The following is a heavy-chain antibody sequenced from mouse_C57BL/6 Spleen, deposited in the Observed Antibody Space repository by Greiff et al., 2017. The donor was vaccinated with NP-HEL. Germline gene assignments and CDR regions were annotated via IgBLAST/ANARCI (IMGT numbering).Heavy chain of an antibody. CDR1: GYAFSSSW. D-gene: IGHD2-3*01. J-gene: IGHJ4*01. Sequence: QVQLQQSGPELVKPGASVKISCKASGYAFSSSWMNWVKQRPGKGLEWIGRIYPGDGDTNYNGKFKGKATLTADKSSSTASMQLSSLTSADSAVDFCARPQRGREMVDYWGQGTSVTVSS. CDR2: IYPGDGDT. V-gene: IGHV1-82*01. CDR3: ARPQRGREMVDY.